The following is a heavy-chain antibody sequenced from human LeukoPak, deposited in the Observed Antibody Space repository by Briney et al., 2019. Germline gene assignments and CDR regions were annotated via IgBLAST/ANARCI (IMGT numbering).Heavy chain of an antibody. J-gene: IGHJ6*03. CDR1: GFTFSSYA. D-gene: IGHD4-23*01. CDR3: ARTADYGGNPAVYYYYMDV. Sequence: PGGSLRLSCAASGFTFSSYAMHWVRQAPGKGLEWVAVISYDGSNKYYADSVKGRFTISRDNSKNTLYLQMNSLRAEDTAVYYCARTADYGGNPAVYYYYMDVWGKGTTVTVSS. V-gene: IGHV3-30*01. CDR2: ISYDGSNK.